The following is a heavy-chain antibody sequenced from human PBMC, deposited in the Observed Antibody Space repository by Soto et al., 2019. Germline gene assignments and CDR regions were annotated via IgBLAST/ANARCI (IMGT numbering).Heavy chain of an antibody. CDR1: GGSISSSNW. D-gene: IGHD6-19*01. CDR2: IYHSGST. V-gene: IGHV4-4*02. CDR3: ARRGSSGWYDVEEAFDI. J-gene: IGHJ3*02. Sequence: PSETLSLTCAVSGGSISSSNWWSWVRQPPGKGLEWIGEIYHSGSTNYNPSLKSRVTISVDKSKNQFSLKLSSVTAADTAVYYYARRGSSGWYDVEEAFDIWGQGTMVTVSS.